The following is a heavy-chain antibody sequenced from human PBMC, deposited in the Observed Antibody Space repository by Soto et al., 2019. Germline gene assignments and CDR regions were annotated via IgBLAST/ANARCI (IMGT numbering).Heavy chain of an antibody. D-gene: IGHD6-6*01. J-gene: IGHJ3*02. V-gene: IGHV3-33*01. Sequence: GGSLRLSCAASGFTFSSYGMHWVRQAPGKGLEWVAVIWYDGSNKYYADSVKGRFTISRDNSKNTLYLQMNSLRAEDTAVYYCARPRSKSSSGFDIWGQGKMVTVSS. CDR1: GFTFSSYG. CDR2: IWYDGSNK. CDR3: ARPRSKSSSGFDI.